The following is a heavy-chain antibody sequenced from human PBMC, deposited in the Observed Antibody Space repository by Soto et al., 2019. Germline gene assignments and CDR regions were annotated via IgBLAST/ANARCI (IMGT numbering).Heavy chain of an antibody. CDR3: ARELEYCSSTSCYFDAFDI. CDR2: IYYSGST. J-gene: IGHJ3*02. CDR1: GGSISSYY. D-gene: IGHD2-2*01. Sequence: PSETLSLTCTVSGGSISSYYWSWIRQPPGKGLEWLGYIYYSGSTNYNPSLKSRVTISVDTSKNQFSLKLSSVTAADTAVYYCARELEYCSSTSCYFDAFDIWGQGTMVTVS. V-gene: IGHV4-59*01.